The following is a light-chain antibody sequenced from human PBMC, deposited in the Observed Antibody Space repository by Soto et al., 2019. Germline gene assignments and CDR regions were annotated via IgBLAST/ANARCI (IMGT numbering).Light chain of an antibody. CDR1: SRDVGSYNY. J-gene: IGLJ2*01. Sequence: QSALTQPASVSGSPGQSITISCTGTSRDVGSYNYVSWYQHHPGKAPKLLIYEVTNRPSGVSNRFSGSKSANTASLTISGLQTEDEAHYYCSSYTTTSTLNILFGGGTKVTVL. V-gene: IGLV2-14*01. CDR3: SSYTTTSTLNIL. CDR2: EVT.